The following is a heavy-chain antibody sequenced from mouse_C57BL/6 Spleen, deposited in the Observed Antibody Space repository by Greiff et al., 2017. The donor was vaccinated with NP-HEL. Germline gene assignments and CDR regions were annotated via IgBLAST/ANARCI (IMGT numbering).Heavy chain of an antibody. CDR3: EVLLRYFDV. CDR2: IDPSDSYT. J-gene: IGHJ1*03. Sequence: QVQLQQPGAELVKPGASVKLSCKASGYTFTSYWMQWVKQRPGQGLEWIGEIDPSDSYTNYNQKFKGKATLTVDTSSSTAYMQLSSLTSEDSAVYYCEVLLRYFDVWGTGTTVTVSS. V-gene: IGHV1-50*01. CDR1: GYTFTSYW. D-gene: IGHD1-1*01.